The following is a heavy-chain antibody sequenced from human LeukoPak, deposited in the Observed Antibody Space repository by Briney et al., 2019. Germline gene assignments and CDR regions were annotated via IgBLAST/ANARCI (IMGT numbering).Heavy chain of an antibody. Sequence: ASVKVSCKASGYIFTNYGITWVRQAPGQGLERMGWISADNGDTKYAQKVQGRVTMATDTSTSTAYMELRSLRSDDTAVYYCARDGYKETLSFDPWGQGTLVTVSS. CDR3: ARDGYKETLSFDP. CDR2: ISADNGDT. J-gene: IGHJ5*02. D-gene: IGHD5-24*01. V-gene: IGHV1-18*01. CDR1: GYIFTNYG.